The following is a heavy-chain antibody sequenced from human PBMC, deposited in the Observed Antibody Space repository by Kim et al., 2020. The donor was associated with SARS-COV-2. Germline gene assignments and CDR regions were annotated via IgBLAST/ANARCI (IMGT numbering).Heavy chain of an antibody. D-gene: IGHD1-1*01. J-gene: IGHJ4*02. V-gene: IGHV3-7*01. Sequence: GGSLRLSCVVSGFSFSTSWMSWVRQAPGKGLEWVANINPNGSVTSYVDSVKGRFTVSRDNAKNSLFLQINSLRAEDTAIYYCARYIQPRATADWCEGTL. CDR2: INPNGSVT. CDR1: GFSFSTSW. CDR3: ARYIQPRATAD.